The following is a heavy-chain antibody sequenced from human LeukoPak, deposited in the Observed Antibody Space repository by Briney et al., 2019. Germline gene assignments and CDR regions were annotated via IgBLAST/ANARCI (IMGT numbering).Heavy chain of an antibody. V-gene: IGHV4-61*08. CDR3: ARGGVASPRAFDI. CDR2: IYYSGST. Sequence: SETLSLTCTVSGGSISSGGYYWSWIRQPPGKGLEWIGYIYYSGSTNYNPSLKSRVTISVDTSKNQFSLKLSSVTAADTAVYYCARGGVASPRAFDIWGQGTMVTVSS. D-gene: IGHD2-2*01. CDR1: GGSISSGGYY. J-gene: IGHJ3*02.